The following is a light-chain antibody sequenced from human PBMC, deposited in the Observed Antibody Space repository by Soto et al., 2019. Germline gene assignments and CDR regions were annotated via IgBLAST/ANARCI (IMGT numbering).Light chain of an antibody. J-gene: IGKJ5*01. V-gene: IGKV3-11*01. CDR1: QSVSSY. CDR3: QQRSNWPIT. CDR2: DAS. Sequence: EIVLTQSPATLSLSPGERATLSCRASQSVSSYLAWYQQKPGQAPRLLIYDASNRATGIPARFSGAGPGTDLTLTISSLEPEDFAFYYCQQRSNWPITFGQGTRLEIK.